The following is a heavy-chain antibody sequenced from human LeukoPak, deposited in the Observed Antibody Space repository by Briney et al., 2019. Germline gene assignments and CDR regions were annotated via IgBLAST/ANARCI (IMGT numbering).Heavy chain of an antibody. D-gene: IGHD7-27*01. Sequence: ASVKVSCKASGYTFTGHYMHWVRQAPGQGLEWMGWISGSNGNTNYAQKLQGRVTMTTDTSTSTAYMELRSLRSDDTAVYYCAREEGNWGDAFDIWGQGTMVTVSS. CDR1: GYTFTGHY. V-gene: IGHV1-18*04. CDR3: AREEGNWGDAFDI. CDR2: ISGSNGNT. J-gene: IGHJ3*02.